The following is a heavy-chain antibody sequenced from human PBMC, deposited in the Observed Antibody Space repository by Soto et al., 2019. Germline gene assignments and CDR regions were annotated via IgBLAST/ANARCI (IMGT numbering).Heavy chain of an antibody. V-gene: IGHV3-11*06. CDR3: ARSGDNFNVLDY. Sequence: GGSLRLSCAASGFTFSGYYMSWVRQAPGRGLEWISYSSNSGTFARYATSVKGRFSISRDNANNSLYLEMNSLRVEDTAVYYCARSGDNFNVLDYWGQGTQVTVS. CDR1: GFTFSGYY. J-gene: IGHJ4*02. D-gene: IGHD1-1*01. CDR2: SSNSGTFA.